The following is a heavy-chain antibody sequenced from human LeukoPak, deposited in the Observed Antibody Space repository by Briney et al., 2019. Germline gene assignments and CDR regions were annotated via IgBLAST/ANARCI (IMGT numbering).Heavy chain of an antibody. Sequence: PGRSLRLSCTASGFTFGDYAMSWVRQAPGKGLKWVGFIRSKAYGGTTEYAASVKGRFTISRDDSKSIAYLQMNSLKTEDTAVYYRTRLYCSGGSCYFDELPADYWGQGTLVTVSS. D-gene: IGHD2-15*01. J-gene: IGHJ4*02. CDR1: GFTFGDYA. CDR2: IRSKAYGGTT. CDR3: TRLYCSGGSCYFDELPADY. V-gene: IGHV3-49*04.